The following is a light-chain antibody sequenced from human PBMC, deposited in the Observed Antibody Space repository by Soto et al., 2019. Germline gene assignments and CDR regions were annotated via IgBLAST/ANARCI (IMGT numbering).Light chain of an antibody. Sequence: DIQMTQSPSSLSVSVGDRVTITCRASQSIGGFLNWYQQKLGKAPKLLIYAASSLPSGVPSRFSGSGSGTDFTLTISSLKPEDFATYYFHQSYSTPLPFGGGTKVEL. CDR3: HQSYSTPLP. J-gene: IGKJ4*01. CDR2: AAS. CDR1: QSIGGF. V-gene: IGKV1-39*01.